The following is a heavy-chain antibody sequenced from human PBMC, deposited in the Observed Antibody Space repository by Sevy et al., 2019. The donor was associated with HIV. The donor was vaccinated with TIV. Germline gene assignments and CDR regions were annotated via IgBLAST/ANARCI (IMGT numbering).Heavy chain of an antibody. Sequence: ASVKVSCKASGYTFTSYGISWVRQAPGQGLEWMGWISAYNGNTNYAQKLQGRVTMTTDTSTSTAYMELRSLRSDETAVYYCARGFARIYYYYGMDVWGQGTTVTVSS. V-gene: IGHV1-18*01. CDR2: ISAYNGNT. J-gene: IGHJ6*02. CDR3: ARGFARIYYYYGMDV. D-gene: IGHD3-16*01. CDR1: GYTFTSYG.